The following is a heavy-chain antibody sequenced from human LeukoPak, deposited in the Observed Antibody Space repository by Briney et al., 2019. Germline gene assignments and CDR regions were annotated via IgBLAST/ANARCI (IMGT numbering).Heavy chain of an antibody. V-gene: IGHV3-48*03. Sequence: GGSLRLSCAASGFTFSSYEMNWVRQAPGKGLEWVSYISSSGSTIYYADSVKGRFTISRDNAKNSLYLQMNSLRAEDTAVYYCAREWWELDYWGQGTLVTVSS. D-gene: IGHD1-26*01. CDR2: ISSSGSTI. CDR1: GFTFSSYE. J-gene: IGHJ4*02. CDR3: AREWWELDY.